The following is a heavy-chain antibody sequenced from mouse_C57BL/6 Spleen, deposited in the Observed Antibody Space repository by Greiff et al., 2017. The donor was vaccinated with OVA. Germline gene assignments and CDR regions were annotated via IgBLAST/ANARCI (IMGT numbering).Heavy chain of an antibody. CDR1: GFTFSSYG. J-gene: IGHJ3*01. Sequence: DVKLVESGGDLVKPGGSLKLSCAASGFTFSSYGMSWVRQTPGQRLEWVATISSGGSYTYYPDSVKGRFTISRDNAKNTLYLQMSSLKSEDTAMYYCARHNYDYDWFAYWGQGTLVTVSA. CDR2: ISSGGSYT. CDR3: ARHNYDYDWFAY. V-gene: IGHV5-6*02. D-gene: IGHD2-4*01.